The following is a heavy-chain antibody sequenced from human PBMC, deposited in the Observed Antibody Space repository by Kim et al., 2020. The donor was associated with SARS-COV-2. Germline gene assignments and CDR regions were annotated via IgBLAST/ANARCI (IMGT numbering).Heavy chain of an antibody. D-gene: IGHD2-21*02. V-gene: IGHV3-23*01. J-gene: IGHJ4*02. CDR2: ISGSGGST. CDR3: AKGMTSCGGDCSILGLVFDY. CDR1: GFTFSSYA. Sequence: GGSLRLSCAASGFTFSSYAMSWVRQAPGKGLEWVSAISGSGGSTYYADSVKGRFTISRDNSKNTLYLQMNSLRAEDTAVYYCAKGMTSCGGDCSILGLVFDYWGQGTLVTVSS.